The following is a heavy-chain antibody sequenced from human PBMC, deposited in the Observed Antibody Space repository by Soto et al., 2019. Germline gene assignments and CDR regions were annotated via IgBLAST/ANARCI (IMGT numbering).Heavy chain of an antibody. J-gene: IGHJ5*02. Sequence: SVKVSCKPSGTPFDTFTFSWVRQAPGQGLEWMGGFVPMFGSASIAQRFQGRVRITADASTGTGYMELSDLRSEDSAIYYCAREDDTTGHYSWFDPWGPGTLVTVSS. CDR3: AREDDTTGHYSWFDP. CDR2: FVPMFGSA. D-gene: IGHD3-9*01. V-gene: IGHV1-69*13. CDR1: GTPFDTFT.